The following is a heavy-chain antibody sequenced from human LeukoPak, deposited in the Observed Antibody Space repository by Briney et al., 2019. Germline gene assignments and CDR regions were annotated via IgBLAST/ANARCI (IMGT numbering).Heavy chain of an antibody. CDR3: AREGLGYCSSTSCYDAFDI. Sequence: GGSLRLSCAASGFAVSSNYMSWVRQAPGKGLQWVAVIYSGGSTNYADSVNGRFTISRDNSKNTLYLLMNSLRAEDTAVYYCAREGLGYCSSTSCYDAFDIWGQGTMVTVSS. CDR1: GFAVSSNY. J-gene: IGHJ3*02. D-gene: IGHD2-2*01. CDR2: IYSGGST. V-gene: IGHV3-66*01.